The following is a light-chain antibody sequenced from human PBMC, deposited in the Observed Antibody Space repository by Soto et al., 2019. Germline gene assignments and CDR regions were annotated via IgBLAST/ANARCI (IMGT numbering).Light chain of an antibody. CDR3: SSYTSSSTL. Sequence: QSVLTQPASVSGSPGQSITISCTGTRSDVGGYNYVSWYQHHPAKAPKLMIYEVSNRPSGVSNRFSGSKSGNTASLTISGLQAEDEADYYCSSYTSSSTLFGTGTKLTVL. CDR1: RSDVGGYNY. CDR2: EVS. V-gene: IGLV2-14*01. J-gene: IGLJ1*01.